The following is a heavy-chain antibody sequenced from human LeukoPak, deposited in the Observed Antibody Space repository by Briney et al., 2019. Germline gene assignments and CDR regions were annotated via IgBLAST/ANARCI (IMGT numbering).Heavy chain of an antibody. Sequence: PSETLSLTCTVSGGSISSSSYYWGWIRQPPGKGLEWIGSIYYSGSTYYNPSLKSRVTISVDTSKDQFSLKLSSVTAADTAVYYCARDPAAAGTVSVNWFDPWGQGTLVTVSS. J-gene: IGHJ5*02. CDR1: GGSISSSSYY. CDR3: ARDPAAAGTVSVNWFDP. V-gene: IGHV4-39*07. CDR2: IYYSGST. D-gene: IGHD6-13*01.